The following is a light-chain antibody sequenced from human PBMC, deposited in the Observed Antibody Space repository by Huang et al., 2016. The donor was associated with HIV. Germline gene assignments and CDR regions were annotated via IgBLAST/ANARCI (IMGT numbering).Light chain of an antibody. CDR2: DTS. Sequence: EIVLTQSPATLSLSPGERATLSCRASQGVSGFLGGYQHRPGQAPRRLIYDTSNRATGVPARFSGSGSGTDFTLTISSLEPEDFAVYYCHQRSNWHYTFGQGTKLEIK. CDR1: QGVSGF. V-gene: IGKV3D-11*01. J-gene: IGKJ2*01. CDR3: HQRSNWHYT.